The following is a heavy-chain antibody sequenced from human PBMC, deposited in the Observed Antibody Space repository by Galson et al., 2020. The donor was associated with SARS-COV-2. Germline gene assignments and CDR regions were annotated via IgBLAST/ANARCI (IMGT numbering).Heavy chain of an antibody. D-gene: IGHD6-19*01. V-gene: IGHV3-53*01. CDR2: LYAGGSA. Sequence: GESLKISCAASGFAVSDTYMSWIRQAPGKGLEWVALLYAGGSASYTGSVKGRFTISRDNSKNSLYLHMNSLRLEDTAVYYCARDPYSGGWTNYYYFGMDVWGRGTTVTVS. CDR1: GFAVSDTY. J-gene: IGHJ6*02. CDR3: ARDPYSGGWTNYYYFGMDV.